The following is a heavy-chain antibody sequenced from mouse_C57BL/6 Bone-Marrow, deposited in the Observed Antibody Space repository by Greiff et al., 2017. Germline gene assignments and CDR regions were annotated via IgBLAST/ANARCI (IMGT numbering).Heavy chain of an antibody. V-gene: IGHV1-50*01. D-gene: IGHD2-10*02. J-gene: IGHJ1*03. CDR3: ARSEYGKADWYFDV. CDR2: IDPSDSYT. Sequence: QVQLQQPGAELVKPGASVKLSCKASGYTFTSYWMQWVKQRPGQGLEWIGEIDPSDSYTNYNQKFKGKATLTVDTSSTTAYMQLSSLTSEDSAVYYCARSEYGKADWYFDVWGTGTTVTVAS. CDR1: GYTFTSYW.